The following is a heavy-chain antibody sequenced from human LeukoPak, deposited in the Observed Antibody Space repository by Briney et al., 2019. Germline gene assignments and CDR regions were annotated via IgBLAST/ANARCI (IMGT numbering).Heavy chain of an antibody. V-gene: IGHV3-43*01. J-gene: IGHJ3*02. CDR3: AKDMRMVPPSDAFDI. CDR2: ISWDGGST. Sequence: GGSLRLSCAASGFTFDDYTMHWVRQAPGKGLEWVSLISWDGGSTYYADSVKGRFTISRDNSKNSLYLQMNSLRTEDTALYYCAKDMRMVPPSDAFDIWGQRTMVTVSS. D-gene: IGHD2-8*01. CDR1: GFTFDDYT.